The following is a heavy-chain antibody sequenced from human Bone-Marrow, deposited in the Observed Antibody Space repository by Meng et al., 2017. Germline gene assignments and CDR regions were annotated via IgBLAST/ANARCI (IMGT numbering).Heavy chain of an antibody. CDR3: ASTYYYDSTGPSWFGP. CDR1: GGSISRGGYY. CDR2: VYYSGTT. V-gene: IGHV4-31*03. J-gene: IGHJ5*02. Sequence: VQLQESGPGLVTPSQPLSLPFTVSGGSISRGGYYWSWIRQHPGKGLEWIGYVYYSGTTDYNPSLKSRVTISADTSKNQFSLKLSAVTAADTAVYYCASTYYYDSTGPSWFGPWGQGTLVTVSS. D-gene: IGHD3-22*01.